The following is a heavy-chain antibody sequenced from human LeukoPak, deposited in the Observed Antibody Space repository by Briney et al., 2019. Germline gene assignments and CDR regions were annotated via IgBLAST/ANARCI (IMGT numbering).Heavy chain of an antibody. CDR3: AITLGDILTGYECFDY. V-gene: IGHV1-18*01. Sequence: ASVKVSCKGSGYTFTSYGISWVRQAPGQGLEWMGWISAYNGNTNYAQKLQGRVTMTTDTSTSTAYMELRSLRSDDTAVYYCAITLGDILTGYECFDYWGQGTLVTVSS. CDR2: ISAYNGNT. CDR1: GYTFTSYG. J-gene: IGHJ4*02. D-gene: IGHD3-9*01.